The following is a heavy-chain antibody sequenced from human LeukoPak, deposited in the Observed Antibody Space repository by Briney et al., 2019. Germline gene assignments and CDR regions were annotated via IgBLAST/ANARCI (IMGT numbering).Heavy chain of an antibody. CDR1: GYTFTSYG. Sequence: ASVKVSCKASGYTFTSYGISWVRQAPGQGLEWMGWISAYNGNTNYAQKLQGRVTMTTDTSTSTAYMELRSLRSDDTAVYYCARNYPIYCSGGSCYQDYWGQGTLVTVSS. J-gene: IGHJ4*02. CDR2: ISAYNGNT. V-gene: IGHV1-18*01. D-gene: IGHD2-15*01. CDR3: ARNYPIYCSGGSCYQDY.